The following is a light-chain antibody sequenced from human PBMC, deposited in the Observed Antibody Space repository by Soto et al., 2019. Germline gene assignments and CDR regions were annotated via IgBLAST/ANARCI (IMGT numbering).Light chain of an antibody. CDR3: QQGSAWPYT. Sequence: EIVLTQSPATLSVSPGDRVTLSCRASQSVSSSLAWYQQKSGQAPGLLVYDASKRATGIPARCSGSGSGTDFTLTISSLEPEDSAVYYCQQGSAWPYTFGQGTKLEI. CDR1: QSVSSS. V-gene: IGKV3-11*01. J-gene: IGKJ2*01. CDR2: DAS.